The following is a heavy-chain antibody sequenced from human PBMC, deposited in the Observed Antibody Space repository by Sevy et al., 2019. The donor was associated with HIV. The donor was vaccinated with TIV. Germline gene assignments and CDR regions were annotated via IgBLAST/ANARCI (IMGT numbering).Heavy chain of an antibody. CDR3: ARFVGYCSGGRCSIIDF. CDR1: GFSLSDHA. D-gene: IGHD2-15*01. Sequence: GGTLRLSCAASGFSLSDHAVSWVRQTPGKGLEWLAVISYNGRNQYYADSVKGRITISKDDSKNILYLQLNSLRAEDTAVYYCARFVGYCSGGRCSIIDFWGQGTLVTVSS. CDR2: ISYNGRNQ. J-gene: IGHJ4*02. V-gene: IGHV3-30*04.